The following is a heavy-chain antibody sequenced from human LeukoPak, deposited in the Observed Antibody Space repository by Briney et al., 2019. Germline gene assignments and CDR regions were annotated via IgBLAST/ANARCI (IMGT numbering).Heavy chain of an antibody. V-gene: IGHV3-53*01. CDR3: AREVLPGTAAVLGYFDY. J-gene: IGHJ4*02. Sequence: PGGSLRLSCAASGFTFSNNFMSWVRQAPGKGLEWVSVIYSGGGTFYADSVKGRFTTSRDNSKNTLYLQINSLRAEDTAMYYCAREVLPGTAAVLGYFDYWGQGTLVTVSS. CDR1: GFTFSNNF. D-gene: IGHD6-13*01. CDR2: IYSGGGT.